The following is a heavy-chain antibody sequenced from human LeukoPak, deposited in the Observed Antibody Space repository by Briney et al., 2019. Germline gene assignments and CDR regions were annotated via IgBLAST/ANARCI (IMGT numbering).Heavy chain of an antibody. CDR1: GGSISSYY. CDR3: ARRYYGSGSYYNFDY. Sequence: PPETLSPTCTVSGGSISSYYWSWIRQPPGKGLEWIGYIYYSGSTNYNPSLTSRVTISVDTSKNQFSLKLSSVTAADTAVYYCARRYYGSGSYYNFDYWGQGTMVTVSS. D-gene: IGHD3-10*01. V-gene: IGHV4-59*08. CDR2: IYYSGST. J-gene: IGHJ4*02.